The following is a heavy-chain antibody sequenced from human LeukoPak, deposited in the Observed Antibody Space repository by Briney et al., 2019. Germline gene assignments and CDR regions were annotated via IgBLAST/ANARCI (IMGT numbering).Heavy chain of an antibody. CDR3: TREQDREAAATVVGDY. CDR1: GFTFSSYE. Sequence: GGSLRLSCAASGFTFSSYEMNWVRQAPGKGLEWVSYISSSGSTIYYADSVKGRFTISRDNAKNSLYLQMNSLRAEDTAVYYCTREQDREAAATVVGDYWGQGTLVTVSS. D-gene: IGHD4-23*01. J-gene: IGHJ4*02. V-gene: IGHV3-48*03. CDR2: ISSSGSTI.